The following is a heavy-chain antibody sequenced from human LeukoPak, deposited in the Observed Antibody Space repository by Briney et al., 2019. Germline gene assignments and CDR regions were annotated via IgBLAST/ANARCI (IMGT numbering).Heavy chain of an antibody. CDR2: MYHSGGT. J-gene: IGHJ4*02. CDR3: ARLYYDFWSGSQPSYYFDY. D-gene: IGHD3-3*01. CDR1: GYSISSGYY. Sequence: PSETLSLTCTVSGYSISSGYYWGWIRQAPGKGLEWIATMYHSGGTYYNPSLKSRVTISIDTSKNQFSLKLSSVTAADTAVYYCARLYYDFWSGSQPSYYFDYWGQGTLVTVSS. V-gene: IGHV4-38-2*02.